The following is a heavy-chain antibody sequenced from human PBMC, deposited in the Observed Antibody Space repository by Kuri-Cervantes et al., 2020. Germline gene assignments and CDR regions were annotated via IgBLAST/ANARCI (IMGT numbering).Heavy chain of an antibody. Sequence: SQTLSLTCAVSGYSISSGYYWGWIRQPPGKGLEWIGSIYHSGSTYYNPSLKSRVTISVDTSKNQFSLKLSSVTAADTAVYYCARGPVSSRAFDIWGQGTMVTVSS. CDR2: IYHSGST. D-gene: IGHD5/OR15-5a*01. CDR1: GYSISSGYY. J-gene: IGHJ3*02. CDR3: ARGPVSSRAFDI. V-gene: IGHV4-38-2*01.